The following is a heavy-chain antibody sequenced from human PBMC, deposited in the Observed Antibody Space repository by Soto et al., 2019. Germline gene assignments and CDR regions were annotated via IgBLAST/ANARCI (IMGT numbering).Heavy chain of an antibody. Sequence: EVQLVESGGGLVQPGGSLRLSCAASGFTFGTYAMHWVRQAPGKGLEYVSLISGDGRSTYYANSVKGRFTISRDNSKNTLYLQMGSLRAEDMAVYYCARVCSTTSCYGAFDIWGQGTMVIVSS. J-gene: IGHJ3*02. D-gene: IGHD2-2*01. V-gene: IGHV3-64*01. CDR3: ARVCSTTSCYGAFDI. CDR1: GFTFGTYA. CDR2: ISGDGRST.